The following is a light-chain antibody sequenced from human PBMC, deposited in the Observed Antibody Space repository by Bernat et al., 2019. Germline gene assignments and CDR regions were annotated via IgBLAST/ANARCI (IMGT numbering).Light chain of an antibody. CDR3: GTWDSSLSAGWV. CDR2: DNN. V-gene: IGLV1-51*01. Sequence: QSVLTQPPSVSAAPGQKVTISCSGSSSNNGNNYVSWYQQLPGTAPKLLIYDNNKRPSGIPDRFSGSKSGTSATLGITGLQTGDEADYYCGTWDSSLSAGWVFGGGTKLTVL. CDR1: SSNNGNNY. J-gene: IGLJ3*02.